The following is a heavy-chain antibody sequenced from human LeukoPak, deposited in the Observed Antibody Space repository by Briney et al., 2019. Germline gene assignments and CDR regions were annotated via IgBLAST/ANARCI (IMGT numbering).Heavy chain of an antibody. D-gene: IGHD7-27*01. CDR3: ARLGMDY. J-gene: IGHJ4*02. CDR2: IYYSGST. Sequence: PETLSLTCTVSGGSISSSSYYWGWIRQPPGKGLEWIGSIYYSGSTYYNPSLKSRVTISVDTSKNQFSLKLSSVTAADTAVYYCARLGMDYWGQGTLVTVSS. V-gene: IGHV4-39*01. CDR1: GGSISSSSYY.